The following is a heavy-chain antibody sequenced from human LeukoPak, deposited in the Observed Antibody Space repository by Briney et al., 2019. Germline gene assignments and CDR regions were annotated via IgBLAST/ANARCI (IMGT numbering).Heavy chain of an antibody. D-gene: IGHD6-13*01. Sequence: SQTLSLTCTVSGGSISSGGYYWSWIRQHPGKGLEWIGYIYYSGSTYYNPSLKSRVTISADTSKNQFSLKLSSVTAADTAVYYCARGQQLVQGSNWFDPWGQGTLVTVSS. CDR1: GGSISSGGYY. V-gene: IGHV4-31*03. J-gene: IGHJ5*02. CDR2: IYYSGST. CDR3: ARGQQLVQGSNWFDP.